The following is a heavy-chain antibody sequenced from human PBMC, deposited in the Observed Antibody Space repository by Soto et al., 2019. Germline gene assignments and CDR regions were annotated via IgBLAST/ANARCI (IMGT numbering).Heavy chain of an antibody. V-gene: IGHV3-23*01. D-gene: IGHD4-4*01. Sequence: GGSLRLSCAASGFTFSSYAMSWVRQAPGKGLEWVSAISGSGGSTYYADSVKGRFTISRDNSKNTLYLQMNSLRAEDTAVYYCASTPRTTVTVGHVAGDGPRNYYYYYMDVWGKGTTVTVSS. CDR2: ISGSGGST. CDR3: ASTPRTTVTVGHVAGDGPRNYYYYYMDV. CDR1: GFTFSSYA. J-gene: IGHJ6*03.